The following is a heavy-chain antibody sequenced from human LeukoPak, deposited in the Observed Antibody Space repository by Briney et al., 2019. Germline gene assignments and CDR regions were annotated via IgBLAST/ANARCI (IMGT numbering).Heavy chain of an antibody. V-gene: IGHV1-46*01. CDR1: GYTFTSYY. CDR2: INPSGGST. J-gene: IGHJ4*02. CDR3: ARDLSDYYDSSGYYYVGNY. Sequence: ASVKVSCKASGYTFTSYYMHWVRQAPGQGLEWMGIINPSGGSTSYAQKFQGRVTMTRDTSTSTAYMELSSLRSEDTAVYYCARDLSDYYDSSGYYYVGNYWGQGTLVTVSS. D-gene: IGHD3-22*01.